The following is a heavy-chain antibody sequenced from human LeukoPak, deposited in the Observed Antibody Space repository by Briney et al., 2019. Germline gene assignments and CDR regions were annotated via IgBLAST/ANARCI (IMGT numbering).Heavy chain of an antibody. Sequence: PSQTLSLTCTVSGGSISSGGYYWSWIRQPPGTGLEWIGYIYHSGSTYYNPSLKSRVTISVDRSKNQFSLKLSSVTAADTAVYYCARDGPIPPYSNPFYRWFDPWGQGTLVTVSS. CDR2: IYHSGST. CDR3: ARDGPIPPYSNPFYRWFDP. J-gene: IGHJ5*02. CDR1: GGSISSGGYY. V-gene: IGHV4-30-2*01. D-gene: IGHD4-11*01.